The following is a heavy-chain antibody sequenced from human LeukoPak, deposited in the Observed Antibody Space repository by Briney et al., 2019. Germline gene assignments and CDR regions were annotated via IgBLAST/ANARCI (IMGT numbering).Heavy chain of an antibody. D-gene: IGHD6-13*01. CDR3: ARIGYRSSSFDY. CDR1: GFRFNNYW. V-gene: IGHV3-7*01. CDR2: IKQDGSEK. Sequence: PGGFLRLSCAASGFRFNNYWMSWVRQAPGKGLEWVANIKQDGSEKDYEDSMKGRFTISRDNAKNSVYLQVNSLRAGDTAVYYCARIGYRSSSFDYWGQGTLVTVSS. J-gene: IGHJ4*02.